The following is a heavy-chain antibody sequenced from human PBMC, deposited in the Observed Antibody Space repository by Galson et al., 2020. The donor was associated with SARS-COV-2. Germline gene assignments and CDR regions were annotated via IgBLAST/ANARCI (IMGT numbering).Heavy chain of an antibody. CDR2: ISWNSGSI. CDR3: ATLGTTVTTVITPDY. D-gene: IGHD4-17*01. CDR1: GFNFDDYA. J-gene: IGHJ4*02. Sequence: GGSLRLSCAASGFNFDDYAMHWVRQAPGKGLEWVSGISWNSGSIGYADSVKGRFTISRDNAKNSLYLQMNSLRAEDTALYYCATLGTTVTTVITPDYWGQGTLVTVSS. V-gene: IGHV3-9*01.